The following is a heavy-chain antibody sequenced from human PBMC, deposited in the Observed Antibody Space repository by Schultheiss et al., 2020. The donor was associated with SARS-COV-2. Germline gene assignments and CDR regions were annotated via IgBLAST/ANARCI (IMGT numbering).Heavy chain of an antibody. J-gene: IGHJ4*02. D-gene: IGHD2-2*02. V-gene: IGHV3-15*01. Sequence: GGSLRLSCAASGFTFSSYGMHWVRQAPGKGLEWVGRIKSKTDGGTTDYAAPVKGRFTISRDDSKNTLYLQMNSLKTEDTAVYYCTTDQSIVVVPAAIKYYFDYWGQGTLVTVSS. CDR3: TTDQSIVVVPAAIKYYFDY. CDR2: IKSKTDGGTT. CDR1: GFTFSSYG.